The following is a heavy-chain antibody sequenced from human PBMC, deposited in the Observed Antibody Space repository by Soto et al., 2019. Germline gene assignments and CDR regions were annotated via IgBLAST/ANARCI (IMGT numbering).Heavy chain of an antibody. J-gene: IGHJ6*02. CDR2: IYYSGSA. V-gene: IGHV4-39*01. CDR3: AKVTYYDFWSGYFRGDYYGMDV. Sequence: PSETLSLTCTVSGGSISSSSYYWGWIRQPPGKGLEWIGSIYYSGSAYYNPSLKSRVTISVDTSKNQFSLKLSSVTAADTAVYYCAKVTYYDFWSGYFRGDYYGMDVWGQGTTVTSP. D-gene: IGHD3-3*01. CDR1: GGSISSSSYY.